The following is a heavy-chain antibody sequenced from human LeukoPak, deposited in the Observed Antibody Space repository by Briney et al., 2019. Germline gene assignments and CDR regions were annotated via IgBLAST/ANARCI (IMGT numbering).Heavy chain of an antibody. CDR2: INHSGST. V-gene: IGHV4-34*01. Sequence: PSETLSLTCGVYGGSFSGDHWSWIRQPPGKGLEWIGEINHSGSTNYNPSLKSRVTISVDTSKNQFSLKLSSVTAADTAVYYCARDDRYCSGGSCRGALDYWGQGTLVTVSS. J-gene: IGHJ4*02. CDR3: ARDDRYCSGGSCRGALDY. D-gene: IGHD2-15*01. CDR1: GGSFSGDH.